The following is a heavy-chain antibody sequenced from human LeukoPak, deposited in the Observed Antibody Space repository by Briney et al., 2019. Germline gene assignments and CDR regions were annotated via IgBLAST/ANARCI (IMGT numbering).Heavy chain of an antibody. V-gene: IGHV3-48*03. CDR3: ARVPDYGGNLYYYYYYMDV. J-gene: IGHJ6*03. D-gene: IGHD4-23*01. Sequence: GGSLRLSCAASGFIFSSYEMNWVRQAPGKGLEWVSYISSSGSTIYYADSVKGRFTISRDNAKNSLYLQMNSLRAEDTAVYYCARVPDYGGNLYYYYYYMDVWGKGTTVTVSS. CDR1: GFIFSSYE. CDR2: ISSSGSTI.